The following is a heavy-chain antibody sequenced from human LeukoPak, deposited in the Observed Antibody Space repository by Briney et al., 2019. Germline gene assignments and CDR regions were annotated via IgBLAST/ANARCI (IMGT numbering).Heavy chain of an antibody. CDR3: ARDSPSTVTTPSFDH. CDR1: GYTFTSYY. CDR2: ITPRDGTA. D-gene: IGHD4-17*01. Sequence: ASVKVSCKASGYTFTSYYIHWVRQAPGQGFEWMGIITPRDGTAHYAQRFQGRLTLTGDTSTGTVYMRLGGLTSDDTAIYFCARDSPSTVTTPSFDHWGQGTLVTVSS. V-gene: IGHV1-46*03. J-gene: IGHJ4*02.